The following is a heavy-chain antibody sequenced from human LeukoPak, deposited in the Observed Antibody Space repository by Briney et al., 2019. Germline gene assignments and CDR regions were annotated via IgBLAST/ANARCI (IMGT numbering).Heavy chain of an antibody. J-gene: IGHJ4*02. CDR3: ARLGPASSGWPESFDY. CDR2: IKRDGSEK. Sequence: GGSLRLSCAASGFTFSSYNMNWVRQAPGKGLEWVANIKRDGSEKYYVDSVKGRFTISRDNAKNSLDLQMNSLRVEDAAAYYCARLGPASSGWPESFDYWGQGTLVTVSS. V-gene: IGHV3-7*03. D-gene: IGHD6-19*01. CDR1: GFTFSSYN.